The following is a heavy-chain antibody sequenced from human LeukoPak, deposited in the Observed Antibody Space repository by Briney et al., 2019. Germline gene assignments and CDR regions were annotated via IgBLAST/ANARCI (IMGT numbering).Heavy chain of an antibody. CDR2: INYSGSS. D-gene: IGHD3-10*01. Sequence: SEALSLTCTVSGGSISSSAFYWGWIRQHPGKGLEWIGYINYSGSSDYNPPLKSRVTMSVDTSKNHFSLTLSSVAAADTAVYYCARDFAGHDAFDIWGQGTVVTVSS. CDR3: ARDFAGHDAFDI. CDR1: GGSISSSAFY. V-gene: IGHV4-31*03. J-gene: IGHJ3*02.